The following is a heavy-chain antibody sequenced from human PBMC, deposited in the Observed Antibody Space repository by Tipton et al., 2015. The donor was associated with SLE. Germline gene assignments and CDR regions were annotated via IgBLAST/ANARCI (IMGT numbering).Heavy chain of an antibody. CDR1: GGSFSGYY. J-gene: IGHJ6*02. CDR3: AGLYSSSWLPFGYYYYGMYA. CDR2: INHSGST. Sequence: LRLSCAVYGGSFSGYYWSWIRQPPGKGLEWIGEINHSGSTNYNPSLKSRVTISVDTSKNQFSLKLSSVTAADTAVYYCAGLYSSSWLPFGYYYYGMYAWGQGTTVTVSS. V-gene: IGHV4-34*01. D-gene: IGHD6-13*01.